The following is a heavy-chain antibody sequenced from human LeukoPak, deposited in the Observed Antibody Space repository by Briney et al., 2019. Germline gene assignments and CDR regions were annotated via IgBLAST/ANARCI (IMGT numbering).Heavy chain of an antibody. CDR1: GFTFSSYG. CDR3: ARVPSPYCSSTSCHNWFDP. D-gene: IGHD2-2*01. V-gene: IGHV3-30*03. CDR2: ISYDGSNK. Sequence: GRSLRLSCAASGFTFSSYGMHWVRQAPGKGLEWVAVISYDGSNKYYADSVKGRFTISRDNSKNTLYLQMNSLRAEDTAVYYCARVPSPYCSSTSCHNWFDPWGQGTLVTVSS. J-gene: IGHJ5*02.